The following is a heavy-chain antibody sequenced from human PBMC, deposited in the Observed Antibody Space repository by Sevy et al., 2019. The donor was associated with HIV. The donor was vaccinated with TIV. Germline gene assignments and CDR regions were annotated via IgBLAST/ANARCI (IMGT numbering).Heavy chain of an antibody. D-gene: IGHD2-2*01. CDR1: GFSLSRYW. Sequence: GGSLRLSCAASGFSLSRYWMSWVRQAPGKGLEWVANIKVDGSEKYYVDSVKGRFTISRDNAKNSLYLQMNSLRAEDTAVYYCARDCNSNTCLWGLDVWGQGPTVTVSS. CDR2: IKVDGSEK. CDR3: ARDCNSNTCLWGLDV. J-gene: IGHJ6*02. V-gene: IGHV3-7*03.